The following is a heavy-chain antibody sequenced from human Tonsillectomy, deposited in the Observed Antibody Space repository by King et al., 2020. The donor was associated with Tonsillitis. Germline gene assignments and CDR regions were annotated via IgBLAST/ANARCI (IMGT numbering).Heavy chain of an antibody. Sequence: VQLVESGGGVVQPGRSLRLSCAASGFTFSSYGMHWVRQAPGKGLEWVAVIWYDGSDKYYADSVKGRFTISRDNSKNTLYLQMNSLRAADTAVYFCARTGSSIAVAGCFDYWGQGTLVTVSS. CDR3: ARTGSSIAVAGCFDY. CDR1: GFTFSSYG. V-gene: IGHV3-33*01. D-gene: IGHD6-19*01. J-gene: IGHJ4*02. CDR2: IWYDGSDK.